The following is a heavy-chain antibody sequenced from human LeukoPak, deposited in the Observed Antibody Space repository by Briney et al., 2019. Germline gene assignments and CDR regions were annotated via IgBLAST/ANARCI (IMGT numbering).Heavy chain of an antibody. CDR2: INPNSGGT. Sequence: GASVKVSCKASGYTFTGYYMHWMRQAPGQGLEWMGWINPNSGGTNYAQKFQGRVTMTRDTSISTAYMELSRLRSDDTAVYYCASSDYYDSSGPDYWGQGTLVTVSS. CDR1: GYTFTGYY. CDR3: ASSDYYDSSGPDY. J-gene: IGHJ4*02. V-gene: IGHV1-2*02. D-gene: IGHD3-22*01.